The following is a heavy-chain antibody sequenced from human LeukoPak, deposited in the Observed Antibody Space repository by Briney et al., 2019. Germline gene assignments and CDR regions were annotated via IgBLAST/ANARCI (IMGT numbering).Heavy chain of an antibody. Sequence: GGSLRLSCVASGFTFSSYEMNWVRQAPGKGLEWLSYISSGSSNVFYANSVKGRFTISRDNAKNSLYLQMNSLRAEDTAVYYCAREHCTGTSCSYFDYWGQGTLVTVSS. CDR3: AREHCTGTSCSYFDY. V-gene: IGHV3-48*03. CDR2: ISSGSSNV. D-gene: IGHD2-2*01. CDR1: GFTFSSYE. J-gene: IGHJ4*02.